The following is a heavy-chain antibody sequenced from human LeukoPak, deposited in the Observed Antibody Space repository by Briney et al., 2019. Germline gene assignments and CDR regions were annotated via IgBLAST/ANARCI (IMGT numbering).Heavy chain of an antibody. D-gene: IGHD1-1*01. Sequence: GGSLRLSCAASGFTFSSYAMSWVRQAPGKGLEWVSAISGSGGSTYYADSVKGRFTISRDNAKNSLYLQMNSLRAEDTAVYYCARILTTGTTISYWGQGTLVTVSS. J-gene: IGHJ4*02. V-gene: IGHV3-23*01. CDR2: ISGSGGST. CDR3: ARILTTGTTISY. CDR1: GFTFSSYA.